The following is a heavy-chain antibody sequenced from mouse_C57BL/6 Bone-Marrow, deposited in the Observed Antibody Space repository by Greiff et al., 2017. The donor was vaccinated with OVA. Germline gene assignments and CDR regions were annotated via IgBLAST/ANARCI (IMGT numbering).Heavy chain of an antibody. J-gene: IGHJ2*01. CDR2: IDPETGGT. CDR1: GYTFTDYE. V-gene: IGHV1-15*01. CDR3: TREGSIQGY. Sequence: VQLKESGAELMRPGASVTLSCKASGYTFTDYEMHWVKQTPVHGLEWIGAIDPETGGTAYNQKFKGKAILTADKSSSTAYMELRSLTSEDAAVYYCTREGSIQGYWGQGTTLTVSS.